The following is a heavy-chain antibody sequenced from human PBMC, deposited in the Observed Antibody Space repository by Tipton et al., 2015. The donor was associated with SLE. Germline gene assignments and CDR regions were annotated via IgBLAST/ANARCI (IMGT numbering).Heavy chain of an antibody. J-gene: IGHJ3*02. D-gene: IGHD3-10*01. CDR1: GGSMSSSDCY. V-gene: IGHV4-39*07. CDR2: RCYTGST. CDR3: ARSRLYPGPDAFDI. Sequence: TLSLTCTVSGGSMSSSDCYWGWVRQSPGRGLEWIGSRCYTGSTYYNPSLESRVTMSVDASKNQFSLRLSSVTAADTAIYYCARSRLYPGPDAFDIWGQGTLVTVSS.